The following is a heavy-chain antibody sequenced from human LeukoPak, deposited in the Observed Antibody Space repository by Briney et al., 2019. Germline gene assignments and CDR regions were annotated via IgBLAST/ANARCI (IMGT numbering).Heavy chain of an antibody. V-gene: IGHV1-69*13. Sequence: SVKVSCKASGGTFSSYATSWVRQAPGQGLEWMGGIIPIFGTANYAQKFQGRVTITADESTSTAYMELSSLRSEDTAVCYCARGRDTAIEFDYWGQGTLVTVSS. CDR1: GGTFSSYA. CDR2: IIPIFGTA. D-gene: IGHD5-18*01. J-gene: IGHJ4*02. CDR3: ARGRDTAIEFDY.